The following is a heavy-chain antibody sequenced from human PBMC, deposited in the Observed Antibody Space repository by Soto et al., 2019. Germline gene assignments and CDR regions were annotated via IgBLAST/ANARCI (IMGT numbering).Heavy chain of an antibody. Sequence: PSETLSLTCTVSGGSISSYYWSWFRQPPGKGLEWIGYIYYSGSTNYNPSLKSRVTISVDTSKNQFSLKLSSVTAADTAVYYCARRWGSAFDIWGQGTMVTVSS. V-gene: IGHV4-59*01. CDR1: GGSISSYY. D-gene: IGHD3-16*01. J-gene: IGHJ3*02. CDR3: ARRWGSAFDI. CDR2: IYYSGST.